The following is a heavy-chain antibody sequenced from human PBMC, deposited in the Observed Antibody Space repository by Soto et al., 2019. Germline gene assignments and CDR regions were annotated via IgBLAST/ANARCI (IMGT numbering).Heavy chain of an antibody. CDR3: ARDRASSSAWFDP. J-gene: IGHJ5*02. Sequence: PSETLSLTCAVSGGSISSGGYSWSWIRQPPGKGLEWIGYIYHSGSTYYNPSLKSRVTISVDRSKNQFSLKLSSVTAADTAVYYCARDRASSSAWFDPWGQGTLVTVSS. CDR2: IYHSGST. V-gene: IGHV4-30-2*01. CDR1: GGSISSGGYS. D-gene: IGHD6-6*01.